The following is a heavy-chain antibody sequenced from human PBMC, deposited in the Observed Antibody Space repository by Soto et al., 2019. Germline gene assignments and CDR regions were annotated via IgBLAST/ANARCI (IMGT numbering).Heavy chain of an antibody. CDR2: ITTSSAYI. Sequence: EVQLVESGGGLVKPGGSLRLSCAASGFTFNTYDMNWVRQAPGKGLEWVSSITTSSAYIYYADSLKGRITISRDNAKNSLFLQMNCLRAEDTSVYYCVRSGTARLLRHSWFDTWGQGTLVTVSS. CDR3: VRSGTARLLRHSWFDT. CDR1: GFTFNTYD. V-gene: IGHV3-21*01. J-gene: IGHJ5*02. D-gene: IGHD2-21*01.